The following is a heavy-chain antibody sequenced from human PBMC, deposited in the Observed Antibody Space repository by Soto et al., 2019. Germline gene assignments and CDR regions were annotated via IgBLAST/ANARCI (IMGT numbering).Heavy chain of an antibody. CDR2: DYYGGST. D-gene: IGHD3-9*01. CDR3: ARAVVLTGYYYFDY. CDR1: CGSISSSTYY. J-gene: IGHJ4*02. Sequence: SETLSLTCIVSCGSISSSTYYWGWIRQPPGKGLEWIGNDYYGGSTYYNPSLKSRVTISVDTSKSPFSLKLSSVTAADTAVYYCARAVVLTGYYYFDYWGPGILVTVS. V-gene: IGHV4-39*01.